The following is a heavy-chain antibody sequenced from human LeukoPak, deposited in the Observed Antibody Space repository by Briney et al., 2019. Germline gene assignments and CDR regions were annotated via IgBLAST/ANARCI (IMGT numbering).Heavy chain of an antibody. J-gene: IGHJ4*02. D-gene: IGHD1-26*01. CDR1: GFTFSSYA. CDR2: IGGSGGST. Sequence: PGGSLRLSCAASGFTFSSYAMSWVRQAPGKGLEWVSAIGGSGGSTYYADSVKGRFTISRDNSKNTLYLQMNSLRAEDTAVYYCAKSEWELSYFDYWGQGTLVTVSS. CDR3: AKSEWELSYFDY. V-gene: IGHV3-23*01.